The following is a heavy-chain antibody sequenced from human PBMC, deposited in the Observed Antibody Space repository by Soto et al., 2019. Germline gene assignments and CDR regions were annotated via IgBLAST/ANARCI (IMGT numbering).Heavy chain of an antibody. CDR1: GGSISNYY. CDR2: IYYSGST. V-gene: IGHV4-59*01. CDR3: ARGLGYCSGGSCQNLFDY. J-gene: IGHJ4*02. Sequence: PSETLSLTCSVSGGSISNYYWSWIRQPPGKGLEWIGHIYYSGSTNYNPSLKSRVTISVDTSKSQLPLKLSSVTAADTAVYYCARGLGYCSGGSCQNLFDYWGQGTLVTVSS. D-gene: IGHD2-15*01.